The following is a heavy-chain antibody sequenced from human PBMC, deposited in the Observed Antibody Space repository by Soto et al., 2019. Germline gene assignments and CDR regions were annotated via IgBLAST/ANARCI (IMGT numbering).Heavy chain of an antibody. D-gene: IGHD3-9*01. J-gene: IGHJ6*02. V-gene: IGHV1-69*06. CDR2: IIPIFGTP. CDR1: GGNFASYA. CDR3: ARSEGGYFYGMDV. Sequence: QVQLVQSGAEVQKPGSSVKVSCKASGGNFASYAIFWVRQAPGQGLEWMGGIIPIFGTPTYAQKFQGRVTIKADKPTNTAYMEMNSLRFEDTAVYYCARSEGGYFYGMDVWGQGTTVTASS.